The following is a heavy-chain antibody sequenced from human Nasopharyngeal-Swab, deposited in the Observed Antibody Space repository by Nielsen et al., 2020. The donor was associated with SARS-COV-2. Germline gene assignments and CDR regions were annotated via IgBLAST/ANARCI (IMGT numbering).Heavy chain of an antibody. Sequence: GRSLRLSCTASGFTFGDYAMSWVRQAPGKGLEWVGFIRSKAYGGTTEYAASVKGRFTISRDDSKSIAYLQMNRLKTEDTAVYYCTRGRSYYDSSGYLDYWGQGTLVTVSS. CDR1: GFTFGDYA. CDR2: IRSKAYGGTT. D-gene: IGHD3-22*01. J-gene: IGHJ4*02. CDR3: TRGRSYYDSSGYLDY. V-gene: IGHV3-49*04.